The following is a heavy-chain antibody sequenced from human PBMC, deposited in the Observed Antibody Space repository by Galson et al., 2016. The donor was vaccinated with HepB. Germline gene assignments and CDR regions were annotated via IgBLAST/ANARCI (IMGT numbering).Heavy chain of an antibody. CDR1: GYTFTGYY. V-gene: IGHV1-2*04. CDR3: ARDNSGAFDI. Sequence: SVKVSCKASGYTFTGYYLHWVRQAPGQGLEWMGWINPNSGGTKYAQKFQGWVTMTRDTSISTAYMELSRLTSDDTAEYYCARDNSGAFDIWGQGTMVTVSS. J-gene: IGHJ3*02. CDR2: INPNSGGT. D-gene: IGHD1-26*01.